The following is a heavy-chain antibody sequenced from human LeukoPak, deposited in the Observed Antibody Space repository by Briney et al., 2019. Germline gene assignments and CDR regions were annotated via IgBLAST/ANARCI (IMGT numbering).Heavy chain of an antibody. D-gene: IGHD2-2*01. J-gene: IGHJ4*02. CDR3: AKEYCSSTSCWT. V-gene: IGHV3-23*01. CDR2: ISGSGGST. CDR1: GFTFSSYG. Sequence: GGSLRLSCAACGFTFSSYGMSWDRQAPGKGLEWVSAISGSGGSTYYADSVKGRFTISRDNSKNTLYLQMNSLRAEDTAVYYCAKEYCSSTSCWTWGQGSLVTVSS.